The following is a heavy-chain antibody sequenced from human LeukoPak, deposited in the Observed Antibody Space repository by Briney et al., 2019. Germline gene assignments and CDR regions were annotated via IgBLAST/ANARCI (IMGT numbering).Heavy chain of an antibody. CDR2: MKEDGSEK. D-gene: IGHD5/OR15-5a*01. V-gene: IGHV3-7*03. CDR3: ARFIVSTIIRGFDY. Sequence: PGGSLRLSCTASGFTFSSYWMNWVRQAPGKGLEWVANMKEDGSEKNYVDSVKGRFTISRDNSKNTLYLQMNSLRAEDTAIYYCARFIVSTIIRGFDYWGQGTLVTVSS. CDR1: GFTFSSYW. J-gene: IGHJ4*02.